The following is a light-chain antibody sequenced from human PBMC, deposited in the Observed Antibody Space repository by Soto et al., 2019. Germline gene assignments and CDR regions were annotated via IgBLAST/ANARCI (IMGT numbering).Light chain of an antibody. CDR2: LDSDGSH. J-gene: IGLJ2*01. V-gene: IGLV4-69*01. CDR3: QTWGSGIPVV. Sequence: QSVLTQSPSASASLGASVKLTCTLSGGHSSYAIAWHQQQPGEGPRYLMKLDSDGSHNKGDGIPDRFSGSSSGAERYLTISSLQSEDEADYYCQTWGSGIPVVFGGGTKLTVL. CDR1: GGHSSYA.